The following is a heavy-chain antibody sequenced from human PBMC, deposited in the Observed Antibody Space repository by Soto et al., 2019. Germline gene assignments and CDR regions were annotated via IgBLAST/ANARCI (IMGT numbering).Heavy chain of an antibody. V-gene: IGHV4-59*01. CDR3: ARGRSGDPRYFDY. D-gene: IGHD3-3*01. CDR2: LYYIGTT. Sequence: SETLSLTCTVSGDSINDYYWTWIRQPPGKGLEWIGYLYYIGTTNYNPSLKSRVTILLDTSKKQFSLRLNSVTAADTAMYYCARGRSGDPRYFDYWGQGTLVTVSS. J-gene: IGHJ4*02. CDR1: GDSINDYY.